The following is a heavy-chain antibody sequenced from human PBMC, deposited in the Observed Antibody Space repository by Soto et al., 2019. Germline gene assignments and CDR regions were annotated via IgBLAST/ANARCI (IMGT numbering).Heavy chain of an antibody. V-gene: IGHV3-33*01. CDR2: IWYDGSNK. J-gene: IGHJ4*02. D-gene: IGHD6-13*01. CDR3: ARDFTAAGTLGGLDY. Sequence: PGGSLRLSCAASGFTFSSYGMHWVRQAPGKGLEWVAVIWYDGSNKYYADSVKGRFTISRDNSKNTLYLQMNSLRAEDTAVYYCARDFTAAGTLGGLDYWGQGTLVTVSS. CDR1: GFTFSSYG.